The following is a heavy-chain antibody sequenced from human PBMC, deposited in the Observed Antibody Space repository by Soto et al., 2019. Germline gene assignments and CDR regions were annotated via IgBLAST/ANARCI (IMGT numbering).Heavy chain of an antibody. CDR2: IKEDASEK. J-gene: IGHJ4*02. Sequence: EVQLVDSGGGLVQPGGSLRLSCAASGFTFSISWMSWVRQAPGKGLEWVASIKEDASEKYYVDSVKGRFTISRDNANRSLYLQMNSLRAADTAVYYCARGPYWGQGTLVTVSS. CDR1: GFTFSISW. V-gene: IGHV3-7*01. CDR3: ARGPY.